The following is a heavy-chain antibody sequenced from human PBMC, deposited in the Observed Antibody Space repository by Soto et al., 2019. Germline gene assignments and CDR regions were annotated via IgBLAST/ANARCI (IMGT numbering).Heavy chain of an antibody. V-gene: IGHV4-34*01. CDR3: ARGQGFGELNWFDP. J-gene: IGHJ5*02. CDR1: GGSFSGYY. Sequence: PSETLSLTCAVYGGSFSGYYWSWIRQPPGKGLEWIGEINHSGSTNYNPSLKSRVTISVDTSKNQFSLKLSSVTAADTAVYYCARGQGFGELNWFDPWGQGTLVTVS. CDR2: INHSGST. D-gene: IGHD3-10*01.